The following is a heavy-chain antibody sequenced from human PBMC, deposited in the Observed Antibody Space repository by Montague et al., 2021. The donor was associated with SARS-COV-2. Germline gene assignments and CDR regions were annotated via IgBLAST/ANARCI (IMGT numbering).Heavy chain of an antibody. CDR3: AREVSIVVRGRRRFDY. J-gene: IGHJ4*02. CDR2: ISYDGNDK. V-gene: IGHV3-30*04. CDR1: GFTFSSFA. D-gene: IGHD3-10*01. Sequence: SLRLSCAASGFTFSSFAMHWVRQAPGKGLEWVALISYDGNDKYYADSVKGRFTISRDNSKNTLYLQMNSLGAEDTAVYYCAREVSIVVRGRRRFDYWGQGTSVTVSS.